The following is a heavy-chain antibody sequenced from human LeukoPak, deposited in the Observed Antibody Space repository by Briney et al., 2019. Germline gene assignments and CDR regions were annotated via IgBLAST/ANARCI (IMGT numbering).Heavy chain of an antibody. CDR2: IRGSGGST. D-gene: IGHD1-26*01. V-gene: IGHV3-23*01. CDR3: AKVVGMLYGGGAFDI. CDR1: GFTFSSYN. Sequence: GGSLRLSCAASGFTFSSYNMNWVRQAPGKGLEWISAIRGSGGSTYYADSVKGRFTISRDNSKNTLYLQINSLRDEDTAIYYCAKVVGMLYGGGAFDIWGQGTMVTVSS. J-gene: IGHJ3*02.